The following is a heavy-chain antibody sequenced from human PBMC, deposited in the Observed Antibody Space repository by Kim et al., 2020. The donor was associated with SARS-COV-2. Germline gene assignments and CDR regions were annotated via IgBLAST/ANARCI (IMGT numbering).Heavy chain of an antibody. V-gene: IGHV4-34*01. CDR2: INHSGST. Sequence: SETLSLTCAVYGGSFSGYYWSWIRQPPGKGLEWIGEINHSGSTNYNPTLKSRVTIPVDTSKNQFSLKLSSVTAAETAVYYCARCGGNRRDSSYGMNVGGQGTTVTVSS. J-gene: IGHJ6*02. CDR1: GGSFSGYY. D-gene: IGHD2-21*01. CDR3: ARCGGNRRDSSYGMNV.